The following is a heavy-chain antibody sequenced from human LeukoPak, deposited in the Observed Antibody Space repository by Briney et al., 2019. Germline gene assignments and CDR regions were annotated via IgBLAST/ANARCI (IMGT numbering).Heavy chain of an antibody. D-gene: IGHD2-2*01. CDR3: ASITSEGRIDN. CDR2: MYYSGST. V-gene: IGHV4-59*08. J-gene: IGHJ4*02. Sequence: SETLSLTCTVSGGSISSYYWSWIRQPPGKGLEWIGYMYYSGSTNYKPSLQSRVTISVGTSKNQFSLKLSSVTAADTAVYYCASITSEGRIDNWGQGALATVST. CDR1: GGSISSYY.